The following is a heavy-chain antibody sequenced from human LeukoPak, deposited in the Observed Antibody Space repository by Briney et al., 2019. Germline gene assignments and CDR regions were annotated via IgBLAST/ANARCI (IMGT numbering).Heavy chain of an antibody. Sequence: ASVKVSCKASGYTFTSYGISWVRQAPGQGLEWMGWISAYNGNTNYAQKLLGRVTMTTDTSTSTAYMELRSLRSDDTAVYYCARDPRDIVATDWFDPWGQGTLVTVSS. J-gene: IGHJ5*02. CDR3: ARDPRDIVATDWFDP. D-gene: IGHD5-12*01. CDR1: GYTFTSYG. V-gene: IGHV1-18*04. CDR2: ISAYNGNT.